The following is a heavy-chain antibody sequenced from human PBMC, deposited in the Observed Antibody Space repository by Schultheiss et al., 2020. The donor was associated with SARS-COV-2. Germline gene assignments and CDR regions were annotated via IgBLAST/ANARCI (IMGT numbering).Heavy chain of an antibody. Sequence: GESLKISCAASGFTFSSYEMNWVRQAPGKGLEWVSYISSSSSTIYYADSVKGRFTISRDNAKNSLYLQMNSLRAEDTAVYYCARGVVVAAVDYWGQGTLVTVSS. J-gene: IGHJ4*02. CDR3: ARGVVVAAVDY. CDR2: ISSSSSTI. CDR1: GFTFSSYE. D-gene: IGHD2-15*01. V-gene: IGHV3-48*03.